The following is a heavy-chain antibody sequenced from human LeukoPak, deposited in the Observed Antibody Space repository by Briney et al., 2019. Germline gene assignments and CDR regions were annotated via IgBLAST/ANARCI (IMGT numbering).Heavy chain of an antibody. CDR2: INHSGST. CDR3: ARDSPHYYDSSGAGSGVDY. V-gene: IGHV4-38-2*02. Sequence: PSETLSLTCTVSDYSISSDDYWGWIRQPPGKGLEWIGEINHSGSTNYNPSLKSRVTISVDTSKNQFSLKLSSVTAADTAVYYCARDSPHYYDSSGAGSGVDYWGQGTLVTVSS. D-gene: IGHD3-22*01. J-gene: IGHJ4*02. CDR1: DYSISSDDY.